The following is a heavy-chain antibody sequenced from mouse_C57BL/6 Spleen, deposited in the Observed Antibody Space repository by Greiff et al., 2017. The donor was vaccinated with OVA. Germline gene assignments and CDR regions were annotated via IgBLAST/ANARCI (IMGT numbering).Heavy chain of an antibody. CDR3: ARERITTGENYFDY. V-gene: IGHV5-4*01. D-gene: IGHD1-1*01. CDR2: ISDGGSYT. Sequence: EVHLVESGGGLVKPGGSLKLSCAASGFTFSSYAMSWVRQTPEKRLEWVATISDGGSYTYYPDNVKGRFTISRDNAKNNLYLQMSHLKSEDTAMYYCARERITTGENYFDYWGQGTTLTVSS. J-gene: IGHJ2*01. CDR1: GFTFSSYA.